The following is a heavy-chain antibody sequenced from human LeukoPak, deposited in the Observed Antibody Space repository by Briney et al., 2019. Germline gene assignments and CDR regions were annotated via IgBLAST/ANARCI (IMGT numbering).Heavy chain of an antibody. V-gene: IGHV4-61*02. CDR2: IYTSGST. CDR1: GGSISSGSYY. CDR3: ARGRKAMDFDY. Sequence: PSQTLSLTCPVSGGSISSGSYYWSWIRQPAGKGLEWIGRIYTSGSTNYNPSLKSRVTISVDTSKNQFSLKLSSVTAADTAVYYCARGRKAMDFDYWGQGTLVTVSS. D-gene: IGHD5-18*01. J-gene: IGHJ4*02.